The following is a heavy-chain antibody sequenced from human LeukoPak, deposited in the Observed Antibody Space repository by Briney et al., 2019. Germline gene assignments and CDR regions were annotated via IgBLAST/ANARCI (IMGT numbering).Heavy chain of an antibody. CDR2: IYYSGST. J-gene: IGHJ3*02. V-gene: IGHV4-39*07. Sequence: SETLSLTCTVSGGSISSSSYYWGWIRQPPGKGLEWIGSIYYSGSTYYNPSLKSRVTISVDTSKNQFSLKPSSVTAADTAVYYCARAYYDSSGYYYGIFAFDIWGQGTMVTVSS. CDR1: GGSISSSSYY. D-gene: IGHD3-22*01. CDR3: ARAYYDSSGYYYGIFAFDI.